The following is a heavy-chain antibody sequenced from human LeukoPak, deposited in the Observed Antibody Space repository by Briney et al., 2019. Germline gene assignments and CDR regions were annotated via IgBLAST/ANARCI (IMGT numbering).Heavy chain of an antibody. V-gene: IGHV4-59*01. J-gene: IGHJ3*02. D-gene: IGHD6-19*01. CDR2: IYYSGST. Sequence: SETLSLTCTVSGGSISSYCWSWIRQPPGKGLEWIGYIYYSGSTNYNPSLKSRVTISVDTSKNQFSLKLSSVTAADTAVYYCARDGHSSGWYRDAFDIWGQGTMVTVSS. CDR1: GGSISSYC. CDR3: ARDGHSSGWYRDAFDI.